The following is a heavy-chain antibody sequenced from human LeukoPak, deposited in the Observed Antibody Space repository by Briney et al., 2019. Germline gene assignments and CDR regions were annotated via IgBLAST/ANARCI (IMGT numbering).Heavy chain of an antibody. CDR3: ARGIVGATHFDY. J-gene: IGHJ4*02. CDR2: IYYSGST. D-gene: IGHD1-26*01. V-gene: IGHV4-59*01. Sequence: SETLSLTCTVSGGSISSDYWSWIRQPPGKGLEWIGYIYYSGSTNYNPSLKSRDTISVDTSKNQFSLKLGSVTAADTAVYYCARGIVGATHFDYWGQGTLVTVSS. CDR1: GGSISSDY.